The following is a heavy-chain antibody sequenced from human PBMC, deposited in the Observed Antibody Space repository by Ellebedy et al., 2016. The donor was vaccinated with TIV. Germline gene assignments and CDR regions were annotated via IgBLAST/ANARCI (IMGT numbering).Heavy chain of an antibody. CDR2: IWYDGRQT. J-gene: IGHJ4*02. Sequence: PGGSLRLSCAASGFTFNTYGMHWVRQAPGKGPEWVAVIWYDGRQTFYADSVKGRFTISRDDSKNTLQLQMNSLRVEDTAVYHCARSRIWELGYVYDYWGQGTLVTVSS. CDR3: ARSRIWELGYVYDY. D-gene: IGHD3-16*01. CDR1: GFTFNTYG. V-gene: IGHV3-33*01.